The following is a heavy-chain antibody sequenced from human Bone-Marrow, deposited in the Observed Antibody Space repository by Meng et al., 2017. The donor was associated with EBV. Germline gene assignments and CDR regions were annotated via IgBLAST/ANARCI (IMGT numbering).Heavy chain of an antibody. CDR1: GASVSDYY. CDR2: INHSGST. J-gene: IGHJ4*02. V-gene: IGHV4-34*01. Sequence: VQRQQGGAGLLKPSETRFLTGAVYGASVSDYYWRWIRQPPGKGLEWIGEINHSGSTSYNQSLKSRVTMSVATSKNHFSLKLTSVTAADTAVYYCARAALDEYQLLEDWGQGTLVTVSS. CDR3: ARAALDEYQLLED. D-gene: IGHD2-2*01.